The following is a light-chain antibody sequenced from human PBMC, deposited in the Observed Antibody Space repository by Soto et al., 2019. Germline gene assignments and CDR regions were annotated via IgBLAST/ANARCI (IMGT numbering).Light chain of an antibody. Sequence: EIVLTQSPATLSLSPGERATLSCRASQSISSSLAWYQQKPGQAHRLLIYNASSKATGIPARFSGSGSGTDFTLTISSLEPEDFAVYYCQQRGNRPRTFGQGTKV. J-gene: IGKJ1*01. CDR2: NAS. CDR1: QSISSS. V-gene: IGKV3-11*01. CDR3: QQRGNRPRT.